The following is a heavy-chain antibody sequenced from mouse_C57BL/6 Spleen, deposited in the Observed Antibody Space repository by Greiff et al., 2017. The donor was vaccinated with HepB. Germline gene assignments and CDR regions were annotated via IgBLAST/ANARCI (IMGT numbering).Heavy chain of an antibody. V-gene: IGHV1-69*01. D-gene: IGHD1-1*02. CDR3: ARGTWYWFAY. CDR2: IDPSDSYT. CDR1: GYTFTSYW. Sequence: VQLQQSGAELVMPGASVKLSCKASGYTFTSYWMHWVKQRPGQGLEWIGEIDPSDSYTNYNQKFKGKSTLTVDKSSSTAYMQLSSLTSEDSAVYYCARGTWYWFAYWGQGTLVTVSA. J-gene: IGHJ3*01.